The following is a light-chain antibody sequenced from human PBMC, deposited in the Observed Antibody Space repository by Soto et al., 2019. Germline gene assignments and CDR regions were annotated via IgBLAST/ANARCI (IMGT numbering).Light chain of an antibody. Sequence: EIVMTQSPLTLPVTPGEPASISCRSSQSLPYNNTYNYLDWYVQKPGQSPQLLIYFGSNRAPGVPDRFSGSGSGTDFTLKINRVEAEDVGTYYCMQALQSLTFGQGTRLEIK. CDR1: QSLPYNNTYNY. CDR3: MQALQSLT. J-gene: IGKJ5*01. V-gene: IGKV2-28*01. CDR2: FGS.